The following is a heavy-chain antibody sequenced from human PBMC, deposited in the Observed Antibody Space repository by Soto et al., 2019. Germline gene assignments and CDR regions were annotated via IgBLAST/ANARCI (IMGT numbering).Heavy chain of an antibody. J-gene: IGHJ4*02. CDR3: AKDFTPDGYWDFDY. Sequence: PGGSLRLSCAASGFTFSTYTMNWVRQAPGKGLEWVSAVLPTGSSTFYADSVKGRFTISRDNSKNTLFLQMNNLRAEDTAVYYCAKDFTPDGYWDFDYWGQGTLVTVSS. D-gene: IGHD4-17*01. CDR2: VLPTGSST. V-gene: IGHV3-23*01. CDR1: GFTFSTYT.